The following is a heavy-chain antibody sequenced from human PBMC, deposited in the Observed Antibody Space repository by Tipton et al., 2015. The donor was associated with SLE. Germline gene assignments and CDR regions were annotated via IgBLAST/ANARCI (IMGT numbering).Heavy chain of an antibody. D-gene: IGHD6-13*01. J-gene: IGHJ4*02. CDR3: ARESIAAASLYFDY. CDR2: INHSGST. Sequence: TLSLTCAVYGGSFSGYYWSWIRQPPGKGLEWIGEINHSGSTNYNPSLKSRVTISVDTSKNQFSLKLSSVTAADTAVYYCARESIAAASLYFDYWGQGTLVTVSS. V-gene: IGHV4-34*01. CDR1: GGSFSGYY.